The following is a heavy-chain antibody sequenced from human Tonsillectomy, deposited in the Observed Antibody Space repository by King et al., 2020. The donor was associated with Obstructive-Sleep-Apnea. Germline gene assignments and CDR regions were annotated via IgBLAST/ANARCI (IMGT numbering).Heavy chain of an antibody. J-gene: IGHJ6*02. CDR2: ISWNSCTL. Sequence: VQLVESGGGFVQPGRSLRLSCAVSGFTFYDYAMHLVRQAPGKGLEWVSGISWNSCTLGFVDSVKGRFTISRDNAKNSLYLQMNSLIAEDTALYYCVKGDYGSGQSGGDVWGQGTTVTVSS. D-gene: IGHD3-10*01. CDR1: GFTFYDYA. V-gene: IGHV3-9*01. CDR3: VKGDYGSGQSGGDV.